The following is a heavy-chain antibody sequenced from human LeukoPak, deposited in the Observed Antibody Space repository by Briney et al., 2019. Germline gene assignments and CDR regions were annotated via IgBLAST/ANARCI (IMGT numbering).Heavy chain of an antibody. CDR3: ARSSAVAAPYYFDY. J-gene: IGHJ4*02. CDR2: INPNSGGT. D-gene: IGHD6-19*01. CDR1: GYTFTGYY. Sequence: GASVKVSCKASGYTFTGYYMHWVRQAPGQGLEWMGWINPNSGGTNYAQKFQGRVTMTRDTSISTAYMELSRLRSDDTAVYCCARSSAVAAPYYFDYWGQGTLVTVSS. V-gene: IGHV1-2*02.